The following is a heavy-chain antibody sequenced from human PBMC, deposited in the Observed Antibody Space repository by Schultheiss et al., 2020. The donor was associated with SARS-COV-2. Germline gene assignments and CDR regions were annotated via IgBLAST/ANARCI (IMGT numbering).Heavy chain of an antibody. CDR3: ARTATYYDFWSGYYDHFPFDY. CDR1: GFSLTTTGVG. V-gene: IGHV2-70*01. CDR2: IDWDDDK. D-gene: IGHD3-3*01. J-gene: IGHJ4*02. Sequence: SGPTLVKPTQTLTLTCTFSGFSLTTTGVGVGWIRQPPGKALEWLALIDWDDDKYYSTSLKTRLTISKDTSKNQVVLTMTNMDPVDTATYYCARTATYYDFWSGYYDHFPFDYWGQGTLVTVSS.